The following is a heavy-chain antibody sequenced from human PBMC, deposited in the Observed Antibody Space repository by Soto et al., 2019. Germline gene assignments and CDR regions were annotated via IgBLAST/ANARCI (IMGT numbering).Heavy chain of an antibody. CDR1: SRYA. D-gene: IGHD2-21*02. CDR3: ARSIVVVTALDY. V-gene: IGHV1-3*01. Sequence: SRYAMDWGRQAPGQRLEWMGWINAGNGNTKYSQKFQGRVTITRDTSASTAYMELSSLRSEDTAVYYCARSIVVVTALDYWGQGTLVTVFS. J-gene: IGHJ4*02. CDR2: INAGNGNT.